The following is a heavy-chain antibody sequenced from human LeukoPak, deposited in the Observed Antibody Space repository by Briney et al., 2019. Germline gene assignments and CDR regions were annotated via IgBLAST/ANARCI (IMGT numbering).Heavy chain of an antibody. CDR3: ARAPAPGDDY. Sequence: PSETLSLTCAVYGGSFSGYYWSWIRQPPGKGLEWIGEINHSGSTNYNPSLKSRVTISVDTSKNQFSLKLSSVTAADTAVYYCARAPAPGDDYWGQGTLVTVSS. CDR1: GGSFSGYY. CDR2: INHSGST. J-gene: IGHJ4*02. D-gene: IGHD1-26*01. V-gene: IGHV4-34*01.